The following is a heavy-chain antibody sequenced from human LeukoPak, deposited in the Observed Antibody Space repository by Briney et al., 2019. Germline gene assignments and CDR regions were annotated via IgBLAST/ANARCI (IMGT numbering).Heavy chain of an antibody. CDR2: ISSSSSYI. Sequence: GGSLRLSCAASGFTFSSYSMNWVRQAPGKGLEWVSSISSSSSYIYYADSVKGRFTISRDNAKNSLYLQMNSLRAEDTAVYYCARDSLPHAGRRSYNWFDPWGQGTLVTVSS. V-gene: IGHV3-21*01. J-gene: IGHJ5*02. CDR1: GFTFSSYS. CDR3: ARDSLPHAGRRSYNWFDP.